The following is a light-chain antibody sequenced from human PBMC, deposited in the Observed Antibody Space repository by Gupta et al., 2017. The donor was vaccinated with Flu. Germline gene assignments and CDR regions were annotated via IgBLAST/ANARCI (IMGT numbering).Light chain of an antibody. Sequence: SNVLTQSPSASVPPGQTATIACKTNGFGRGYVQCSQQRTGQAPVLVIYKNYGRPAGSPERFSGSLSGNTASLTIDRVEAGDEADYFCHVWDNSDGHRDVFGPGTQVTVL. J-gene: IGLJ1*01. V-gene: IGLV3-21*02. CDR1: GFGRGY. CDR3: HVWDNSDGHRDV. CDR2: KNY.